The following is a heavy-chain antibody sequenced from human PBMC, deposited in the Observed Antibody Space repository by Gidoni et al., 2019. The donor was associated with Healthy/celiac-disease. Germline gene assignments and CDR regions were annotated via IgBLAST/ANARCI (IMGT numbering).Heavy chain of an antibody. D-gene: IGHD3-9*01. J-gene: IGHJ6*02. CDR3: ARGYDILTGYYNRYYYYGMDV. CDR1: GGSLSSYY. V-gene: IGHV4-4*07. Sequence: QVQLQESGPGLVKPSETLSLTCTVSGGSLSSYYWSWIRQPAGKGLEWIGRIYTSGSTNYNPSLKSRVTMSVDTSKNQFSLKLSSVTAADTAVYYCARGYDILTGYYNRYYYYGMDVWGQGTTVTVSS. CDR2: IYTSGST.